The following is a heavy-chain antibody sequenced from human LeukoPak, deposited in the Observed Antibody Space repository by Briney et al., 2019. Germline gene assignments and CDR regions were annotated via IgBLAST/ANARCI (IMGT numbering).Heavy chain of an antibody. V-gene: IGHV4-38-2*02. J-gene: IGHJ5*02. Sequence: PSETLSLTCTVSGYSISSGYYWGWIRQPPGKGLEWIGSSYHSGSTYYSPSLKSRVTISVDTSKNQFSLKLNSVTAADTAVYYCARGYYSSSWYEYNWFDPWGQGTLVTVSS. D-gene: IGHD6-13*01. CDR3: ARGYYSSSWYEYNWFDP. CDR1: GYSISSGYY. CDR2: SYHSGST.